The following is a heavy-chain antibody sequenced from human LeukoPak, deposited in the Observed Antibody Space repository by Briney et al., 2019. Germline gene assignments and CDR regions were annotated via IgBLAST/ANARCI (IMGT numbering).Heavy chain of an antibody. CDR1: GGSISPYY. Sequence: SETLSLTCTVSGGSISPYYWSWIRQPPGKGLEWIGYFFYIGSTNYNPSLKSRVIISLDTPKNQISLSLSSVTAADTAVYYCVRDRDEGFDLWGRGTLVTVSS. V-gene: IGHV4-59*01. J-gene: IGHJ2*01. CDR2: FFYIGST. CDR3: VRDRDEGFDL.